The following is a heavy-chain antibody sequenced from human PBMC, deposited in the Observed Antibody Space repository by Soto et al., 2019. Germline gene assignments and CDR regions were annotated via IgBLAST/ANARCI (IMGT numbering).Heavy chain of an antibody. CDR3: AREGAYSASNFAIGIQLWSFDR. J-gene: IGHJ5*02. CDR1: RGYVNTSH. V-gene: IGHV4-4*07. CDR2: IFANGNT. Sequence: PETLSLTCPVSRGYVNTSHWIWVRQPAGKGLDWIGRIFANGNTDYSPSLQSRVTXLADTSENQITLKLISAAAAXIAVYYCAREGAYSASNFAIGIQLWSFDRGTQELAVTASS. D-gene: IGHD4-4*01.